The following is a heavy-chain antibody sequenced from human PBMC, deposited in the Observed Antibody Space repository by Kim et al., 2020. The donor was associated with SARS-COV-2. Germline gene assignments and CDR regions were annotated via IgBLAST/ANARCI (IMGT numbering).Heavy chain of an antibody. Sequence: ASVKVSCKASGYPFTHYNMCWVRQAPAQGLEWMGCLNTNTGNPTYALGFTGRFVFSFDTSVTTAYLQISSLKAEDTAVYYCARKGYGYWVFDPWGQGTVV. D-gene: IGHD5-18*01. CDR1: GYPFTHYN. J-gene: IGHJ5*02. CDR3: ARKGYGYWVFDP. CDR2: LNTNTGNP. V-gene: IGHV7-4-1*02.